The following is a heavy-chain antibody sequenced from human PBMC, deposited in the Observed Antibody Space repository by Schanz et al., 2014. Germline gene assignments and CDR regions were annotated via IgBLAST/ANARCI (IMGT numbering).Heavy chain of an antibody. V-gene: IGHV4-59*11. CDR1: GGSMDTHY. J-gene: IGHJ4*02. CDR3: ARTNLWYSGLYFDS. Sequence: QVQLQESGPGLVKPSETLSLMCTVSGGSMDTHYWGWIRQPPGKGLEWIAFIYSSGIANYNPSLKSRPTISVDRSKNQVSLQLTSVTAADTAVFYCARTNLWYSGLYFDSWGQGTLVTVSS. D-gene: IGHD6-13*01. CDR2: IYSSGIA.